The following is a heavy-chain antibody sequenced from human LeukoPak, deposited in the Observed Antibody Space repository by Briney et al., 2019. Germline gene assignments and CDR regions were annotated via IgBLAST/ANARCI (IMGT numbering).Heavy chain of an antibody. CDR3: ARVGGGPYYYYYYMDV. Sequence: PSETLSLTCTVSGGSISSYYWSWLRQPPGKGLEWIGYIYYSGSTNYNPSLKSRVTISVDTSKNQFSLKLSSVTAADTAVYYCARVGGGPYYYYYYMDVWGKGTTVTVSS. D-gene: IGHD3-16*01. J-gene: IGHJ6*03. CDR1: GGSISSYY. V-gene: IGHV4-59*01. CDR2: IYYSGST.